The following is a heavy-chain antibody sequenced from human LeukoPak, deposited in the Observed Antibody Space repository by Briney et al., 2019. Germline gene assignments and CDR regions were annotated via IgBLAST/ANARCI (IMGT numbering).Heavy chain of an antibody. Sequence: SETLSLTCTVSGGSISSYYWSWIRQPPGKGLEWIGYIYYSGSTNYNPSLKSRVTISVDTSKNQFSLKLSSVTAADTAVYYCARGSYYFGSGTYYPNDYWGQGILVTVSS. CDR1: GGSISSYY. CDR3: ARGSYYFGSGTYYPNDY. D-gene: IGHD3-10*01. V-gene: IGHV4-59*01. CDR2: IYYSGST. J-gene: IGHJ4*02.